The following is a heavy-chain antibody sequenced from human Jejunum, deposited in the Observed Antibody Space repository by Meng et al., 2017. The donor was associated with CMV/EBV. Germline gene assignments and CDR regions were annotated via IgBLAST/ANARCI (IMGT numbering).Heavy chain of an antibody. D-gene: IGHD3-16*02. CDR1: GGTIISSAYY. CDR2: IYYTGST. Sequence: CTVSGGTIISSAYYWGWIRQPPGGGLEWIGIIYYTGSTYYNPSLESRVSISIDTSKNQFSLKLRSVTAADTAVYFCARDSSRLYNYWGQGTLVTVSS. V-gene: IGHV4-39*07. J-gene: IGHJ4*02. CDR3: ARDSSRLYNY.